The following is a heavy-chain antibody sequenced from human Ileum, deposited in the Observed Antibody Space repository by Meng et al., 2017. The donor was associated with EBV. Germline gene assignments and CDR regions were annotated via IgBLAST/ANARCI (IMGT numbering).Heavy chain of an antibody. CDR1: GGYIRCGGYY. D-gene: IGHD3-10*01. J-gene: IGHJ5*02. CDR3: ARAVTMVRGVYARTFDP. Sequence: QVQLMEEGQVSVKHSQTLSVTCAVFGGYIRCGGYYWSWIRHHQGKGQEWIGYIYYSGSTYYNPSLKSRVTISVDTSKNQFSLKLRSVTAADTAVYYCARAVTMVRGVYARTFDPWGQGTLVTVSS. CDR2: IYYSGST. V-gene: IGHV4-30-4*01.